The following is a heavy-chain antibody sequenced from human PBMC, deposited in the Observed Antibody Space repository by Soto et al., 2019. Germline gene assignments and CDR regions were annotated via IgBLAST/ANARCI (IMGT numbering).Heavy chain of an antibody. CDR1: GFTFSSYW. V-gene: IGHV3-7*01. CDR2: TKPDGSQK. Sequence: EVQLVESGGGLVQPGGSLRLSCAASGFTFSSYWMSWVRQAPGKGLEWVANTKPDGSQKYYVDAVKGRFTISRDNAENSLYLQMNGLRAEDTAVYYCARDPDFTPGAGMDVWGQGTTVTVSS. D-gene: IGHD3-3*01. CDR3: ARDPDFTPGAGMDV. J-gene: IGHJ6*02.